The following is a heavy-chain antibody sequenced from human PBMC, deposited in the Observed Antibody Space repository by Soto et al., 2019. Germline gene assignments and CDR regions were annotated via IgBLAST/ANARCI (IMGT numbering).Heavy chain of an antibody. V-gene: IGHV3-15*01. CDR3: IREVDCSSVSCSNNWFDP. Sequence: GGSLRLSCAASGFTFSNAWMIWVRQGPGKGLEWLGRIRSKTDGGTTDYAAPVKGRFTISRDDSKNTLFLQMNSLKTEDTAVYYCIREVDCSSVSCSNNWFDPWGQGTLVTVSS. D-gene: IGHD2-2*01. J-gene: IGHJ5*02. CDR2: IRSKTDGGTT. CDR1: GFTFSNAW.